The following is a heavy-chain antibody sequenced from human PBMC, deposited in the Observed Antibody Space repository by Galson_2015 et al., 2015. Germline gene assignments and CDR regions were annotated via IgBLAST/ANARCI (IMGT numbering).Heavy chain of an antibody. D-gene: IGHD3-22*01. J-gene: IGHJ4*02. CDR3: ARAKGRNYYDSSGYHTFDY. V-gene: IGHV4-61*08. CDR2: IYYSGST. CDR1: GGSISSGGYY. Sequence: ETLSLTCTVSGGSISSGGYYWSWIRQHPGKGLEWIGYIYYSGSTNYNPSLKSRVTISVDTSKNQFSLKLSSVTAADTAVYYCARAKGRNYYDSSGYHTFDYWGQGTLVTVSS.